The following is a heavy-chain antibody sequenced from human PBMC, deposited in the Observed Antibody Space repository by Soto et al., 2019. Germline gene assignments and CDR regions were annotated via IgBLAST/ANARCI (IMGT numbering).Heavy chain of an antibody. D-gene: IGHD3-9*01. CDR3: ARTLRYFDWPLAWFDY. CDR1: GFTFSSYS. Sequence: GGSLRLSCAASGFTFSSYSMNWVRQAPGKGLEWVSYISSSSSTIYYADSLKGRFTISRDNAKNSLYLQMNSLRDEDTAVYYCARTLRYFDWPLAWFDYWGQGTLVTVSS. CDR2: ISSSSSTI. V-gene: IGHV3-48*02. J-gene: IGHJ4*02.